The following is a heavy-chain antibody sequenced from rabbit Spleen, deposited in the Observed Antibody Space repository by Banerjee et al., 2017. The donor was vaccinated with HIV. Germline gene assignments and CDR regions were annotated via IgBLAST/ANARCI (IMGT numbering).Heavy chain of an antibody. CDR3: ARDSGTSFSSYGMDL. CDR2: VAAGVSFTT. Sequence: QSLEESGGDLVKPGASLTLTCTASGFSFTYIDYLCWVRQPPGKGPEWIACVAAGVSFTTYYATWAKGRFTISKTSSTTVTLQMTRLTAADTATYFCARDSGTSFSSYGMDLWGPGTLVTVS. J-gene: IGHJ6*01. CDR1: GFSFTYIDY. D-gene: IGHD8-1*01. V-gene: IGHV1S40*01.